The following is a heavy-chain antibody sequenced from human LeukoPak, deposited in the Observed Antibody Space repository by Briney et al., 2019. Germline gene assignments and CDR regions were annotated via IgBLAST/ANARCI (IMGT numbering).Heavy chain of an antibody. V-gene: IGHV4-39*01. J-gene: IGHJ3*02. D-gene: IGHD2-15*01. Sequence: SETLSLTCTVSGGSIISSDYHWGWVRQPPGKGLEWIGTISYSGNTDYNPSLRSRVTISVDTSNNRFSLRLGSVTAADTAVYHCARHCCSGPAKRVFDIWGQGTMVTVSS. CDR2: ISYSGNT. CDR3: ARHCCSGPAKRVFDI. CDR1: GGSIISSDYH.